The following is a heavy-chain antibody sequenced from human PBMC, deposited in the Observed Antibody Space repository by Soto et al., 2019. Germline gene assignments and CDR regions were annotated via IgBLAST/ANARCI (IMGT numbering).Heavy chain of an antibody. D-gene: IGHD3-22*01. J-gene: IGHJ6*02. Sequence: ASVKVSCKASGYTFTSYDINWVRQATGQGLEWMGWMNPNSGNTGYAQKFQGRVTMTRNTSISTAYMELSSLRSEDTAVYYCARVYXYYDSSGYFIYYYGMDVWGQGTTVTVSS. CDR1: GYTFTSYD. CDR3: ARVYXYYDSSGYFIYYYGMDV. V-gene: IGHV1-8*01. CDR2: MNPNSGNT.